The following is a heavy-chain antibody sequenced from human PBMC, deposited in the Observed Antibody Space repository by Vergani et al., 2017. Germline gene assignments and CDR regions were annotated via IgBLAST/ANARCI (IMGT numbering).Heavy chain of an antibody. J-gene: IGHJ5*02. CDR1: GFTFSSYA. D-gene: IGHD3-3*01. CDR3: AEDDFWSGYYRHNWFDP. Sequence: EVQLLESGGGLVQPGGSLRLSCAASGFTFSSYAMSWVRQAPGKGLEWVSAISGSGGSTYYADSVKGRFTISRDNSKNTLYLQMNSLRAEDTAVYYCAEDDFWSGYYRHNWFDPWGQGTLVTVSS. V-gene: IGHV3-23*01. CDR2: ISGSGGST.